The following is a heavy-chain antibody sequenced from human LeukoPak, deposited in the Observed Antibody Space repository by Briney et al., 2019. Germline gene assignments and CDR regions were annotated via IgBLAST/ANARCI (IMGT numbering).Heavy chain of an antibody. V-gene: IGHV4-4*07. CDR1: GFTFSSYG. Sequence: GSLRLSCAASGFTFSSYGMHWGRQAPGKGLEWLGRVYTTETTNYNPSFRGRLTMSLDTSKNQVSLELTSVTAADTAIYCARDRSRGGFFDLWGRGTLVTVSS. D-gene: IGHD3-16*01. J-gene: IGHJ2*01. CDR2: VYTTETT. CDR3: ARDRSRGGFFDL.